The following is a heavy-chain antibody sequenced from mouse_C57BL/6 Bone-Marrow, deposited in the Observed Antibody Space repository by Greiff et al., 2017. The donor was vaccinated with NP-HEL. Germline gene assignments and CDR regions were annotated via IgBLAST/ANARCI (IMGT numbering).Heavy chain of an antibody. CDR2: ISDGGSYT. J-gene: IGHJ4*01. D-gene: IGHD1-1*01. V-gene: IGHV5-4*01. CDR1: GFTFSSYA. CDR3: ARDCGTVVEFCAMDY. Sequence: EVKLVESGGGLVKPGGSLKLSCAASGFTFSSYAMSWVRQTPEKRLEWVATISDGGSYTYYPDNVKGRFTISRDNAKNNLYLQLRHLKSEDTAMYYGARDCGTVVEFCAMDYWGQGTSVTVSS.